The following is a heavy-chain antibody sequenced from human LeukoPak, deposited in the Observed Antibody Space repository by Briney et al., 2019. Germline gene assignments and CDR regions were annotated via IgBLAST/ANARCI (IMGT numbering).Heavy chain of an antibody. CDR2: IKQDGSVK. D-gene: IGHD2-2*01. CDR3: ASLSGCSSTSCYPT. J-gene: IGHJ5*02. V-gene: IGHV3-7*03. CDR1: GFTFSSYW. Sequence: GGSLRLSCAASGFTFSSYWMSWVRQAPGQGLEWVANIKQDGSVKYYVDSVKGRFTISRDNAKNSLYLQMNSLRAEDTAVYYCASLSGCSSTSCYPTWGQGTLVTVSS.